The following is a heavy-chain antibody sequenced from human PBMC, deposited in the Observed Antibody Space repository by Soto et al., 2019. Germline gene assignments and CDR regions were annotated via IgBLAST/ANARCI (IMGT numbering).Heavy chain of an antibody. CDR1: GYTFTGYY. CDR2: INPNSGGT. V-gene: IGHV1-2*04. Sequence: QVQLVQSGAEVKKPGASVKVSCKASGYTFTGYYMHWVRQAPGQGLEWMGWINPNSGGTNYAQKFQGWVTMTRDTSISTAYMELSRLRSDDTAVYYCARGSIYDYVWGSYRYTLGWFDPWGQGNLVTVSS. J-gene: IGHJ5*02. CDR3: ARGSIYDYVWGSYRYTLGWFDP. D-gene: IGHD3-16*02.